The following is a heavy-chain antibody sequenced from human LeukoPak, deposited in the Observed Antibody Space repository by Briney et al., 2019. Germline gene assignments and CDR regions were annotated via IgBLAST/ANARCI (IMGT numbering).Heavy chain of an antibody. CDR1: GYTFTGYY. Sequence: ASVTVSCKASGYTFTGYYMHWVRQAPGQGLEWMGWINPNSGGTNYAQKFQGRVTMTRDTSISTAYMELSRLRSDDTAVYYCARVRWPTTGDKDITGGLYMDVWGKGTTVTMSS. J-gene: IGHJ6*03. D-gene: IGHD3-16*01. CDR3: ARVRWPTTGDKDITGGLYMDV. V-gene: IGHV1-2*02. CDR2: INPNSGGT.